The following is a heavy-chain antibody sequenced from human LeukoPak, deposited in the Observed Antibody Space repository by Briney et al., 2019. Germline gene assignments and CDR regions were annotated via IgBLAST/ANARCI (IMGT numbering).Heavy chain of an antibody. D-gene: IGHD3-22*01. CDR3: AKDRGSGYHYFDY. CDR1: GFTFSSYA. V-gene: IGHV3-23*01. J-gene: IGHJ4*02. Sequence: PGGSLRLSCPVSGFTFSSYAMSWVRQAPGRGLEWVSVISTSGESAYYADSVKGRFTISRDNSKYTLYLQMNSLRAEDTAVYYCAKDRGSGYHYFDYWGQGTLVTVSS. CDR2: ISTSGESA.